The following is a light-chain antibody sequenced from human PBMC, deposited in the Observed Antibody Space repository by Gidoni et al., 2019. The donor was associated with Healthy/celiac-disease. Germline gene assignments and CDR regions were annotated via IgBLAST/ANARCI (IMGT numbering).Light chain of an antibody. Sequence: ELVLTQSPGTLSLSPGERANLSCRASQSVSSSYLAWYQQNPGQAPRLLIYGASSRATGIPDRFSGSGSGTDFTLTISRLEPEDFAVYYCQQYGSSPLTFGGGTKVEIK. CDR3: QQYGSSPLT. J-gene: IGKJ4*01. CDR1: QSVSSSY. V-gene: IGKV3-20*01. CDR2: GAS.